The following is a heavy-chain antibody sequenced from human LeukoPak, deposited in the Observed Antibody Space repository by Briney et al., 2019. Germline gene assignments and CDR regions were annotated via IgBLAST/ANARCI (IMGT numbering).Heavy chain of an antibody. CDR3: AQRQGLNAFDP. V-gene: IGHV2-5*02. Sequence: SGPTLVKPTQTLTLTCTFSGFSLSTSGVGVGWIRQPPGKALEWLALIYWDDDKSYSPSLKSRLSIAKDTSKKEVVLTMTNMDPVDTATYYCAQRQGLNAFDPWGQGTLVTVSS. J-gene: IGHJ5*02. CDR1: GFSLSTSGVG. CDR2: IYWDDDK.